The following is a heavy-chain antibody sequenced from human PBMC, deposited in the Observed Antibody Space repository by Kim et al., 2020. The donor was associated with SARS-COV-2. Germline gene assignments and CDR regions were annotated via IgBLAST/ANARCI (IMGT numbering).Heavy chain of an antibody. Sequence: ASVKVSCKASGYTFTSYGISWVRQAPGQGLEWMGWSSVYNGNTNYAQKLQGRVTMTTDTSTSTAYMELRSLRSDDTAVYYCARDPWVPAAIKYYYYGLDVWGQGTTVTVSS. V-gene: IGHV1-18*04. D-gene: IGHD2-2*02. CDR1: GYTFTSYG. CDR3: ARDPWVPAAIKYYYYGLDV. CDR2: SSVYNGNT. J-gene: IGHJ6*02.